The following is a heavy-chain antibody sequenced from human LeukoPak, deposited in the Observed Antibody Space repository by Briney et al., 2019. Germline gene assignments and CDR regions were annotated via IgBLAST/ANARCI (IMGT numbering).Heavy chain of an antibody. CDR1: GFTFSNYW. V-gene: IGHV3-74*01. CDR2: VNSDGSST. D-gene: IGHD6-13*01. J-gene: IGHJ6*03. Sequence: GGSLRLSCAASGFTFSNYWMYWVRQDPGKGLVWVSRVNSDGSSTNYADSVKGRFTISRDNAKNTLYLQMNSLRAEDTAVYYCARCAAVLQYYYYYYMDVWGKGTTVTVSS. CDR3: ARCAAVLQYYYYYYMDV.